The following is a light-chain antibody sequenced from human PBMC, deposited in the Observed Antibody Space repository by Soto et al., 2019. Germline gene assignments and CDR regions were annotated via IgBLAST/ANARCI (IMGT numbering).Light chain of an antibody. CDR1: SPNIGKNY. J-gene: IGLJ2*01. V-gene: IGLV1-51*01. Sequence: QSVLTQPPSVSAAPGQKVTISCSGSSPNIGKNYVSWYLHLPGTAPKFLIYDNDVRASGIPDRFSGSKSGTSATLGITGLQPGDEADYYCATWDSSLKAVVFGGGTK. CDR3: ATWDSSLKAVV. CDR2: DND.